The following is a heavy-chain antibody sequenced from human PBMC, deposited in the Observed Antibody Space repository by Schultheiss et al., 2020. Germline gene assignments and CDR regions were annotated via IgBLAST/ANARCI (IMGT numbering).Heavy chain of an antibody. CDR3: ARGEGLWFGEALDV. D-gene: IGHD3-10*01. V-gene: IGHV3-13*01. CDR1: GFTFSSYD. CDR2: IGTAGDT. Sequence: GESLKISCAASGFTFSSYDMHWVRQATGKGLEWVSAIGTAGDTYYPGSVKGRFTISRENAKNSLYLQMNSLRAGDTAVYYCARGEGLWFGEALDVWGQGTTVTVSS. J-gene: IGHJ6*02.